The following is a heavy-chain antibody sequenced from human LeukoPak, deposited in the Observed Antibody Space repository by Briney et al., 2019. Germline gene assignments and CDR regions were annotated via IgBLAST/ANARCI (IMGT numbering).Heavy chain of an antibody. CDR3: ARSGLWFGDKEDY. D-gene: IGHD3-10*01. V-gene: IGHV3-21*01. CDR1: GFTFSSYS. J-gene: IGHJ4*02. Sequence: PGGSLRLSCAASGFTFSSYSMNWVRQAPGKGLEWVSSISSSSSYIYYADSVKGRFTISRDNAKNSLYLQMNSLRAEDTAVYYCARSGLWFGDKEDYWGQGTLVTVS. CDR2: ISSSSSYI.